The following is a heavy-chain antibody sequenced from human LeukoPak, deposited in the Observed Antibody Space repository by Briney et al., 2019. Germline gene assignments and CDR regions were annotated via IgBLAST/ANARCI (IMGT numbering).Heavy chain of an antibody. J-gene: IGHJ1*01. CDR3: ARAGCGGDCYLGAEYFQH. Sequence: GGSLRLSCADSGFTFSSYWMSWVRQAPGKGLEWVANIKQDGSEKYYVDSVKGRFTISRDNAKNSLYLQMNSLRAEDTAVYYCARAGCGGDCYLGAEYFQHWGQGTLVTVSS. D-gene: IGHD2-21*02. CDR1: GFTFSSYW. V-gene: IGHV3-7*05. CDR2: IKQDGSEK.